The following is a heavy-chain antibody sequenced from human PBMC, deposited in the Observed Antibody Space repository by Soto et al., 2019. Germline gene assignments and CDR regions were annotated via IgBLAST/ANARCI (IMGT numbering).Heavy chain of an antibody. Sequence: GASVKVSCKVSGYTLTELSTHWVRQAPGKGLEWMGGFDPEDGETIYAQKFQGRINMTRNTSISTAYLELSSLRYDDSAVYFCARRKERSGPYYLDLWGQGTQVTVSS. V-gene: IGHV1-24*01. CDR1: GYTLTELS. J-gene: IGHJ4*02. CDR3: ARRKERSGPYYLDL. D-gene: IGHD6-25*01. CDR2: FDPEDGET.